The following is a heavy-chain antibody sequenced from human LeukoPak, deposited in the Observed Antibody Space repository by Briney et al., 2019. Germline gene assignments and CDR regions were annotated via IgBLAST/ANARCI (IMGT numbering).Heavy chain of an antibody. CDR1: GYSFTSYW. CDR2: IYPGDSDT. Sequence: GESLEISCKGSGYSFTSYWIGWVRQMPGKGLEWMGIIYPGDSDTRYSPSFQGQVTISADKSISTAYLQWSSLKASDTAMYYCARFSKEWELLRAEYYFDYWGQGTLVTVSS. CDR3: ARFSKEWELLRAEYYFDY. D-gene: IGHD1-26*01. J-gene: IGHJ4*02. V-gene: IGHV5-51*01.